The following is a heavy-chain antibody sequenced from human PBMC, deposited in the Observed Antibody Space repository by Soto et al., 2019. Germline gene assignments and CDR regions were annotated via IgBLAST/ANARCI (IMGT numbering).Heavy chain of an antibody. CDR3: ARLGFSDSSQP. D-gene: IGHD3-22*01. Sequence: SETLSLTCTVSGGSISSGGYYWSWIRQHPGKGLEWIGYIYYSGSTYYNPSLKSRVTISVDTSKNQFSLKLSSVTAADTAVYYCARLGFSDSSQPWGQGTLVTVSS. CDR1: GGSISSGGYY. J-gene: IGHJ5*01. CDR2: IYYSGST. V-gene: IGHV4-31*03.